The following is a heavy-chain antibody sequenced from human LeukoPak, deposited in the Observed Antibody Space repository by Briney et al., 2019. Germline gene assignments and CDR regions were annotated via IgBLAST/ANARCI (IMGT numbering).Heavy chain of an antibody. J-gene: IGHJ5*02. D-gene: IGHD3-22*01. CDR2: TSPSGGGSTT. Sequence: NPGGALRLSCAASGFTFSDYYRSSIRQAPETGVEWLSYTSPSGGGSTTNYADSVDCRGTISEENSNNTLYLQRNRLRAEDTAVYYCAHTASYYFDSGMVSWGQGALVTVSS. V-gene: IGHV3-11*01. CDR3: AHTASYYFDSGMVS. CDR1: GFTFSDYY.